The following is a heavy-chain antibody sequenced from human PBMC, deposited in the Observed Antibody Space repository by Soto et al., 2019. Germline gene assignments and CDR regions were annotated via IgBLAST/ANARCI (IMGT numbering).Heavy chain of an antibody. D-gene: IGHD6-19*01. Sequence: GGSLRLSCAASGFPFGENAMSWVRQAPGKGLEWVSGISDSGATAYYADSVRGRFTISRDNSKNTLYLQMKSLRAEDSASYYCAKEDTSSGSLDYWGQGALVTVSS. CDR3: AKEDTSSGSLDY. CDR1: GFPFGENA. V-gene: IGHV3-23*01. J-gene: IGHJ4*02. CDR2: ISDSGATA.